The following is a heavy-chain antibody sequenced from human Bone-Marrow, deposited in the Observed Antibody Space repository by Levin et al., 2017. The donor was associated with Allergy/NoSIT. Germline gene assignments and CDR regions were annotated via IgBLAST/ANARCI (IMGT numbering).Heavy chain of an antibody. Sequence: ASVKVSCKASGYTFTTYGLTWVRQAPGQGLERMGWVSAYSGNTNYALNLQDRVTMTTDTATNTAYMELTSLRSDDTAIYYCARGHFPYYYYGMDVWGQGTTVVVSS. CDR3: ARGHFPYYYYGMDV. V-gene: IGHV1-18*01. CDR2: VSAYSGNT. J-gene: IGHJ6*02. CDR1: GYTFTTYG.